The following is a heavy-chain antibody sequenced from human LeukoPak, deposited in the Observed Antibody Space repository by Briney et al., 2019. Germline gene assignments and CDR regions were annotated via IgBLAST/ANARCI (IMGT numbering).Heavy chain of an antibody. CDR1: GGSISSYY. V-gene: IGHV4-59*01. Sequence: SETLSLTCTVSGGSISSYYWSWIRQPPGKGLEWIGYIYYSGSTNYNPSLKSRVTISVDTSKNQFSLKLSSVTAADTAVYYCARDRGPAVGCDYWGQGTLVTVSS. J-gene: IGHJ4*02. CDR2: IYYSGST. D-gene: IGHD2-2*01. CDR3: ARDRGPAVGCDY.